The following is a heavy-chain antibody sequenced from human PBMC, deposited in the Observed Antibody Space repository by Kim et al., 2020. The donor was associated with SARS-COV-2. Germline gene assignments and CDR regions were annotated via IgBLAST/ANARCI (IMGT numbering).Heavy chain of an antibody. Sequence: SETLSLTCTVSGGSISSYYWSWIRQPPGKGLEWIGYIYYSGSTNYNPSLKSRVTISVDTSKNQFSLKLSSVTAADTAVYYCARVTIFGVSFDIWGQGTMVTVSS. V-gene: IGHV4-59*01. D-gene: IGHD3-3*01. CDR2: IYYSGST. CDR1: GGSISSYY. J-gene: IGHJ3*02. CDR3: ARVTIFGVSFDI.